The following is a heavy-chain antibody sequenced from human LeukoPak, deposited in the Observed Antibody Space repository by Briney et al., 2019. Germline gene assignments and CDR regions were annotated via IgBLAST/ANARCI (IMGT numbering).Heavy chain of an antibody. J-gene: IGHJ4*02. Sequence: GESLKISCKGSGYRFTSYWVGWVRQMPGKGLEWMGIIYPGDSDTRYSPSFQGQVTISADKSISTAYLQWSSLKASDTAMYYCARLWYYDSSALTQFDYWGQGTLVTVSS. V-gene: IGHV5-51*01. CDR1: GYRFTSYW. CDR2: IYPGDSDT. CDR3: ARLWYYDSSALTQFDY. D-gene: IGHD3-22*01.